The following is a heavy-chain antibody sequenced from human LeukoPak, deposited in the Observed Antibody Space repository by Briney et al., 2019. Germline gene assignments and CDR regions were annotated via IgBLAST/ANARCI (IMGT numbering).Heavy chain of an antibody. Sequence: PSQTLSLTCTVSGGSINSGDYYWSWIRQPPGKGLEWIGYIYYSGSTYYNPSLKSRITISVDTSKNQFSLKLSSVTAADTAVYFCAGENSILRGVIDYWGQGTLVTVSS. CDR1: GGSINSGDYY. CDR3: AGENSILRGVIDY. V-gene: IGHV4-30-4*08. CDR2: IYYSGST. D-gene: IGHD3-10*01. J-gene: IGHJ4*02.